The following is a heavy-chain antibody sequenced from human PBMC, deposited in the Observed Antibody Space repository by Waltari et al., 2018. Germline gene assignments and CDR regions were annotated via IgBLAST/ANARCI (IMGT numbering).Heavy chain of an antibody. CDR3: ARRRGGGYWYFDL. V-gene: IGHV3-7*01. J-gene: IGHJ2*01. D-gene: IGHD2-15*01. CDR1: GFTFSTYW. Sequence: EVQLVESGGGLVQPGGSLRLSCVGSGFTFSTYWMSWVRHSPGKGLEWVANIKQNGSEKSYVDSVKGRFIISRDDAQNSLYLQLNSLRAEDTAVYYCARRRGGGYWYFDLWGRGTLVTVSS. CDR2: IKQNGSEK.